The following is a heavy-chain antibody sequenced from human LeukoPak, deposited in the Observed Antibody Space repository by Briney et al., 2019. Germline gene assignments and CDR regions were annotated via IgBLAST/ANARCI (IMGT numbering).Heavy chain of an antibody. CDR3: AILSGSYCRRTDDY. D-gene: IGHD1-26*01. J-gene: IGHJ4*02. CDR1: GFTFSSYA. Sequence: RPGGSLRLSCAASGFTFSSYAMSWVRQAPGKGLEWVSAISGSGGSTYYADSVKGRFTISRDNSKNTLYLQMNSLRAEDTAVYYCAILSGSYCRRTDDYWGQGTLVTVSS. V-gene: IGHV3-23*01. CDR2: ISGSGGST.